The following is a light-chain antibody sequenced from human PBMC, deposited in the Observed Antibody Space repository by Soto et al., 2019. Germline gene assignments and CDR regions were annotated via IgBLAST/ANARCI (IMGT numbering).Light chain of an antibody. J-gene: IGLJ1*01. CDR3: SSYTSSSTQV. V-gene: IGLV2-14*03. Sequence: QSALTQPASVSGSPGQSITISCAGSSSDVGGYNYVSWYQQHQTKAPKLMIYDVSNRPSGVSNRFSGSKSGTTASLTISGLQAEDEADYYCSSYTSSSTQVFGTGTKLTVL. CDR2: DVS. CDR1: SSDVGGYNY.